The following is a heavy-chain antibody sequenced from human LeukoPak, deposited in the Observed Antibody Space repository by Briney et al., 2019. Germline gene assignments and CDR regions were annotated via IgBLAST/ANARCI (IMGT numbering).Heavy chain of an antibody. D-gene: IGHD3-10*01. CDR3: ARALYGSGSSPTYYFDY. CDR2: INAGNGNT. V-gene: IGHV1-3*01. J-gene: IGHJ4*02. CDR1: GYTFTSYA. Sequence: ASVKVSCNASGYTFTSYAMHWVRQAPGQRLEWMGWINAGNGNTKYSQKFQGRVTITRDTSASTAYMELSSLRSEDTAVYYCARALYGSGSSPTYYFDYWGQGTLVTVSS.